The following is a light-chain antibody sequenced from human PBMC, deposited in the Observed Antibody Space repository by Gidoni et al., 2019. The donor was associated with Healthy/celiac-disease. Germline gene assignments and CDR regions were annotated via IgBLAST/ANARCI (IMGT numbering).Light chain of an antibody. CDR1: PGISSY. CDR3: QQLNSYLLT. CDR2: AAS. Sequence: DIQLNKSPSFLSASVGDRVTITCRASPGISSYLAWYQQKPGKAPKLLIYAASTLQSGVPSRFSGSGSGTEFTLTISSLQPEDFATYYCQQLNSYLLTFGQGTRLEIK. J-gene: IGKJ5*01. V-gene: IGKV1-9*01.